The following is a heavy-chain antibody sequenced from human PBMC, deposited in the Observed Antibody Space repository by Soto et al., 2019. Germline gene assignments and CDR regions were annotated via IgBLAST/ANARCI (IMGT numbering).Heavy chain of an antibody. Sequence: GGSLRLSCAASGFTFSSNWMHWVRQAPGKGLVWVSRINNEGSGTTYVDSVKGRFTISRDNAKNTLYLQMNSLRAEDTAVYYCARDRYSYYDFWSGSLPYYYYVMDVWGQGTTVTVSS. CDR1: GFTFSSNW. CDR3: ARDRYSYYDFWSGSLPYYYYVMDV. CDR2: INNEGSGT. V-gene: IGHV3-74*01. D-gene: IGHD3-3*01. J-gene: IGHJ6*02.